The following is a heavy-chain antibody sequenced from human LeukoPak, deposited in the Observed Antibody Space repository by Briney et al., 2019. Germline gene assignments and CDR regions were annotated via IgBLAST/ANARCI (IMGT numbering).Heavy chain of an antibody. V-gene: IGHV1-69*06. D-gene: IGHD2-15*01. Sequence: GASVKVSCKASGGTFSNYAISWVRQAPGQGPEWMGGIIPIFGTANYAQKFRGRVTITADKSTRTAYMELSSLRSEDTAVYYCARVYWPVDRVFDYWGQGTLVTVSS. CDR3: ARVYWPVDRVFDY. CDR2: IIPIFGTA. J-gene: IGHJ4*02. CDR1: GGTFSNYA.